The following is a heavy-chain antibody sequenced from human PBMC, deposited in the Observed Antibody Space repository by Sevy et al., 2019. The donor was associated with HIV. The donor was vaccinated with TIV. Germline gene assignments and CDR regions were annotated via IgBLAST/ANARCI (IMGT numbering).Heavy chain of an antibody. CDR2: IKQDGSEK. CDR3: ARALYYDFWSGPKFDP. D-gene: IGHD3-3*01. Sequence: GGSLRLSCAASGFTFSSYWMSWVRQAPGKGLEWVANIKQDGSEKYYVDSVKGRFTISRENAKNSLYLQMNSLRAEDTAVYYCARALYYDFWSGPKFDPWGQGTLVTVSS. V-gene: IGHV3-7*01. J-gene: IGHJ5*02. CDR1: GFTFSSYW.